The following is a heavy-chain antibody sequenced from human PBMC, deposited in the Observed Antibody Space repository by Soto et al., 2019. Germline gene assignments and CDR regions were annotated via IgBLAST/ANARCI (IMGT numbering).Heavy chain of an antibody. D-gene: IGHD2-8*01. J-gene: IGHJ6*02. CDR2: ISSDGIDE. CDR1: GFSFSSYA. Sequence: QVQLVESGGGVVQPGRSLRLSCAASGFSFSSYAMHWVRQAPGKGLEWVAVISSDGIDEYYADSVKGRFTVSRDTSKNTLYLQMNTLGGDDTALYYCARDTRCMSVRCSPRFGMDVWGQGTTVTVSS. CDR3: ARDTRCMSVRCSPRFGMDV. V-gene: IGHV3-30*04.